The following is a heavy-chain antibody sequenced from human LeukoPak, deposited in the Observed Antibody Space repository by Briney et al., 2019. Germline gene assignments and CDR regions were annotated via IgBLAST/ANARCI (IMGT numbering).Heavy chain of an antibody. CDR1: GGSISSYY. CDR2: IYYSGST. D-gene: IGHD3-22*01. J-gene: IGHJ5*02. V-gene: IGHV4-59*01. Sequence: ASETLPLTCTVSGGSISSYYWSWIRQPPGKGLEWIGYIYYSGSTNYNPSLKSRVTISVDTSKNQFSLKLSSVTAADTAVYYCARLSSGYYSSWFDPWGQGTLVTVSS. CDR3: ARLSSGYYSSWFDP.